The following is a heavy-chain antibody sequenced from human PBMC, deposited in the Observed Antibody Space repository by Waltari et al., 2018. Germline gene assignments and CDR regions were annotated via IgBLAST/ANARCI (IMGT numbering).Heavy chain of an antibody. CDR3: ARLPRGSVIIGAFDI. CDR2: MYFSGTH. V-gene: IGHV4-59*11. J-gene: IGHJ3*02. D-gene: IGHD3-22*01. CDR1: GDSITSHF. Sequence: VQLQESGPGLLKPSETLSLSCDVSGDSITSHFWSWIRQAPGKGLEWIGYMYFSGTHNYNPSLKSRVTISIDTSKNHFSLNLRSVTAADTAIYYCARLPRGSVIIGAFDIWGQGTQVTVSS.